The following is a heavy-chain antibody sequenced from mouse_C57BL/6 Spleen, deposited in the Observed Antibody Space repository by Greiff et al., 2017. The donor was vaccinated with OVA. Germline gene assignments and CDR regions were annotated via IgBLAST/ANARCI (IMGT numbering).Heavy chain of an antibody. CDR1: GFNIKDYY. CDR3: AGGHYSLEGYFDV. J-gene: IGHJ1*03. V-gene: IGHV14-2*01. D-gene: IGHD2-12*01. Sequence: EVQLQQSGAELVKPGASVKLSCTASGFNIKDYYMHWVQQRTAQGLEWIGRIDPEDGETKYAPKFQGKATITADTSSNTAYLQLSSLTSEDTAGYYCAGGHYSLEGYFDVWGTGTTVTVSS. CDR2: IDPEDGET.